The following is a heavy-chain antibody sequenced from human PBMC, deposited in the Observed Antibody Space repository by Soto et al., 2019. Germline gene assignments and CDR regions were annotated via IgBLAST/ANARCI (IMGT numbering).Heavy chain of an antibody. CDR2: IIPIFGTA. CDR3: ARTIAARTYYYYGMDV. J-gene: IGHJ6*02. V-gene: IGHV1-69*06. Sequence: SVKVSCKASGGTFSSYAISWVRQAPGQGLEWMGGIIPIFGTANYAQKFQGRVTITADKSTSTAYMELSSLRSEDTAVYYCARTIAARTYYYYGMDVWGQGTTVTVSS. CDR1: GGTFSSYA. D-gene: IGHD6-6*01.